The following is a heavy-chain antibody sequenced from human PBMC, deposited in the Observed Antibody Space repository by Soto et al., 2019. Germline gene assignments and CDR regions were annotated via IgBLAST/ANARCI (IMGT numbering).Heavy chain of an antibody. J-gene: IGHJ6*02. CDR3: ARLAGRTVVTPPYYGMDV. CDR1: GYSFTSYW. V-gene: IGHV5-51*01. CDR2: IYPGDSDT. D-gene: IGHD2-21*02. Sequence: PGESLKISCKGSGYSFTSYWIGWVRQMPGKGLEWMGIIYPGDSDTRYSPSFQGQVTISADKSISTAYLQWSSLKASDTAMYYCARLAGRTVVTPPYYGMDVWGQGTTVTVSS.